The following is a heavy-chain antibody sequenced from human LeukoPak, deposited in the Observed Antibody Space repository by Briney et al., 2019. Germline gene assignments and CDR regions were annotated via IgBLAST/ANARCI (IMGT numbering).Heavy chain of an antibody. V-gene: IGHV4-38-2*01. J-gene: IGHJ5*02. D-gene: IGHD2-15*01. Sequence: SETLSLTCSVSGYSVSGAYYWGWIRQPPGKGLEWIGTMYHSGNSYYNPSLQSRVTISVDTSKNQFSLKLSSVTAADTAVYYCARRYLYCSGGSCYFGWFDPWGQGTLVTVSS. CDR3: ARRYLYCSGGSCYFGWFDP. CDR1: GYSVSGAYY. CDR2: MYHSGNS.